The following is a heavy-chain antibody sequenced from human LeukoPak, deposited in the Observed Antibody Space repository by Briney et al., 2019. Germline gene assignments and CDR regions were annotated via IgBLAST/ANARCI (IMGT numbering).Heavy chain of an antibody. CDR2: IKQDGSER. J-gene: IGHJ4*02. D-gene: IGHD2-21*01. V-gene: IGHV3-7*02. CDR1: GFTLSTYW. Sequence: GGSLRLSCAASGFTLSTYWMTWVRQAPGKGLEWVANIKQDGSERFYADSVKGRFTISRDNAKNSLFLQMNSLRAEDTAVYYCARLKGERSLFEYWGQGTLVTVAS. CDR3: ARLKGERSLFEY.